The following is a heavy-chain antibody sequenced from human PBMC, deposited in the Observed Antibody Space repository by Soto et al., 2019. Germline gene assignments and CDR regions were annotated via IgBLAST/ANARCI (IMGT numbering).Heavy chain of an antibody. CDR1: GFTFSSYA. CDR2: ISSSGGST. Sequence: GGSLRLSYSASGFTFSSYAMHWVRQAPGKGLEWVSAISSSGGSTYYADSVKGRFTISRDNSKNTLYLQMNSLRAEDTAVYYYAKDKDAADYYDSSGYFDYWGQGTLVTVSS. CDR3: AKDKDAADYYDSSGYFDY. V-gene: IGHV3-23*01. J-gene: IGHJ4*02. D-gene: IGHD3-22*01.